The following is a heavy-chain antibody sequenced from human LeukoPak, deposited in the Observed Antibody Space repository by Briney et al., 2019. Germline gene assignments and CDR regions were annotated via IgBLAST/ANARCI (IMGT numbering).Heavy chain of an antibody. V-gene: IGHV1-69*13. CDR2: IIPIFGTA. Sequence: ASVKVSCKAPGGTFSSYAISWVRQAPGQGLEWMGGIIPIFGTANYAQKFQGRVTITADESTSTAYMELSSLRSEDTAVYYCARSKGIAVADFDYWGQGTLVTVSS. D-gene: IGHD6-19*01. CDR1: GGTFSSYA. CDR3: ARSKGIAVADFDY. J-gene: IGHJ4*02.